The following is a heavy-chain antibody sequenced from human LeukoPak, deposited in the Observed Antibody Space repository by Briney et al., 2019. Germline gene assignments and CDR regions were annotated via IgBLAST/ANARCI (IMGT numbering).Heavy chain of an antibody. CDR1: GGSFTTYY. V-gene: IGHV4-39*07. CDR2: IYYSGST. Sequence: SETLSLTCTVSGGSFTTYYWGWIRQPPGKGLEWIGSIYYSGSTYYNPSLKSRVTISVDTSKNQFSLKLSSVTAADTAVYYCARDFHYYYMDVWGKGTTVTVSS. J-gene: IGHJ6*03. CDR3: ARDFHYYYMDV.